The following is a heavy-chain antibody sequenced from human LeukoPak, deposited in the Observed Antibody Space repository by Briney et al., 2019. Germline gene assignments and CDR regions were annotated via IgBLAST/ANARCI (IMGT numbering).Heavy chain of an antibody. V-gene: IGHV3-23*01. CDR3: ARDLYGFGSYFLEY. Sequence: GGSLRLSCAASGFTFGSYAMSWVRQAPGKGLEWVSGTGGSGGSIYHADSVKGRFTISRDNPKNTLYLQMNSLRGEDTAVYYCARDLYGFGSYFLEYWGQGTLGTVS. CDR2: TGGSGGSI. D-gene: IGHD3-10*01. J-gene: IGHJ4*02. CDR1: GFTFGSYA.